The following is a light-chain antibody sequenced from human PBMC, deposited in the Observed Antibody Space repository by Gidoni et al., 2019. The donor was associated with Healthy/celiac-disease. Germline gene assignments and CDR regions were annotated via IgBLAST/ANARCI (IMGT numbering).Light chain of an antibody. V-gene: IGLV3-1*01. CDR3: QAWDSSTHVV. CDR2: QDS. Sequence: SYELTQPPSVSVSPGQTASITCSGEKLGDKYACWYQQKPGQSPVLVIYQDSKRPSGIPDRFSGSNSGNTATLTISGTQAMDEADYYCQAWDSSTHVVFGGGTKLTVL. J-gene: IGLJ2*01. CDR1: KLGDKY.